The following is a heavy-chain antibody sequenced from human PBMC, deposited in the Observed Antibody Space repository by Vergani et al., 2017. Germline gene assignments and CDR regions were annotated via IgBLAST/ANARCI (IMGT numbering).Heavy chain of an antibody. J-gene: IGHJ3*02. Sequence: EVQLLESGGGLAQPGGSLRLSCAASGFTFSTYDMHWVRQATGKGLEWVSAIGTAGDTYYPGSVKGRFTISRDNSKNTLYLQMNSLRAEDTAVYYCAKTMVVAATGDAFDIWGQGTMVTVSS. CDR1: GFTFSTYD. V-gene: IGHV3-13*01. CDR3: AKTMVVAATGDAFDI. CDR2: IGTAGDT. D-gene: IGHD2-15*01.